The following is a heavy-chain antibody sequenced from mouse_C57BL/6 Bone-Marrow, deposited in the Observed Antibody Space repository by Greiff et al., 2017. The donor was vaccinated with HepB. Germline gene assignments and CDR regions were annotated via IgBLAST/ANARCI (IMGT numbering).Heavy chain of an antibody. D-gene: IGHD1-1*01. CDR3: ARRDYYGSSYGFGY. V-gene: IGHV14-3*01. CDR1: GFNITNTY. Sequence: EVMLVESVAELVRPGASVKLSCTASGFNITNTYMHWVKQRPEQGLEWIGRIDPANGSTKYAPEFQGKATITADTSSNTAYLQLSSLTSEDTAIYYCARRDYYGSSYGFGYWGKGTLVTVAA. CDR2: IDPANGST. J-gene: IGHJ3*01.